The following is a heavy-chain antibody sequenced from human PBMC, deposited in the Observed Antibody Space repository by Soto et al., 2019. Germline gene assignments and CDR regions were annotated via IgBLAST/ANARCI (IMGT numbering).Heavy chain of an antibody. CDR1: GFTFSSYG. D-gene: IGHD3-16*01. Sequence: GGSLRLSCAASGFTFSSYGMHWVRQAPGKGLEWVAVIWYDGSNKYYADSVKGRFTISRDNSKNTLYLQMNSLRAEDTAVYYCAREVGGFGYYYGMDVWGQGTTVTVSS. V-gene: IGHV3-33*01. CDR2: IWYDGSNK. J-gene: IGHJ6*02. CDR3: AREVGGFGYYYGMDV.